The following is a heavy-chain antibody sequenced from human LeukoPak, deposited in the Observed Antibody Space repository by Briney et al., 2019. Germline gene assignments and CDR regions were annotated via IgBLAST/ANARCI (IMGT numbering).Heavy chain of an antibody. J-gene: IGHJ4*02. CDR3: AKDSRGWNSGFDY. V-gene: IGHV3-9*01. CDR1: GFTFDDYA. Sequence: PGGSLRLSCAASGFTFDDYAMHWVRQAPGKGLEWVSGISWNSGSIGYADSVKGRFTISRDNAKNSLYLQMNSLRAEDTALYYCAKDSRGWNSGFDYWGQGTLVTVSS. CDR2: ISWNSGSI. D-gene: IGHD1-7*01.